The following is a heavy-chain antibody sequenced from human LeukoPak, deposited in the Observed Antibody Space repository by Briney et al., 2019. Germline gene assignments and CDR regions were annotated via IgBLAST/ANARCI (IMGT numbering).Heavy chain of an antibody. CDR3: AKDRHGYSYGPGDY. CDR2: ISGSGGST. CDR1: GFTFSSYA. D-gene: IGHD5-18*01. V-gene: IGHV3-23*01. J-gene: IGHJ4*02. Sequence: GGSLRLSCAASGFTFSSYAMSWFRQAPGKGLEWVSAISGSGGSTYYADSVKGRFTISRDNSKNTLYLQMNSLRAEDTAVYYCAKDRHGYSYGPGDYWGQGTLVTVSS.